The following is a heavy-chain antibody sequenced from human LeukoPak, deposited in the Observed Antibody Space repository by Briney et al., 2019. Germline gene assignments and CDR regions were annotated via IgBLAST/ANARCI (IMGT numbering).Heavy chain of an antibody. D-gene: IGHD3-10*01. CDR1: GYTFTSYY. CDR2: IIPIFGTA. V-gene: IGHV1-69*06. Sequence: SVKVSCKASGYTFTSYYMHWVRQAPGQGLEWMGGIIPIFGTANYAQKFQGRVTITADKSTSTAYMELSSLRSEDTAVYYCAADVTYYYGSGSYYYMDVWGKGTTVTVSS. J-gene: IGHJ6*03. CDR3: AADVTYYYGSGSYYYMDV.